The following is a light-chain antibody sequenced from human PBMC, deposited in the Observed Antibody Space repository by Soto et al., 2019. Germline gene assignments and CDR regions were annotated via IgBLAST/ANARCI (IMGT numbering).Light chain of an antibody. CDR2: DAS. J-gene: IGKJ3*01. CDR3: HQRRNWLFS. Sequence: EFVLTQSPAILSLSPGEGATLSCRASQSVGNYLAWYQQKPGQAPRLLIYDASNRATGIPARFSGSGYGTDFTLTISGLEPEDFAVYYCHQRRNWLFSFGPGTKVDMK. V-gene: IGKV3-11*01. CDR1: QSVGNY.